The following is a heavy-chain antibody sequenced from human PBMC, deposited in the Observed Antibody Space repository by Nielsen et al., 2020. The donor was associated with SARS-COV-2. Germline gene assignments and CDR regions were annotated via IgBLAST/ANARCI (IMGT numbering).Heavy chain of an antibody. CDR2: IYHDGHKK. Sequence: GESLKISCAASGFTFSNYGMHWVRQAPGKGLEWVTLIYHDGHKKSYADSVKGRFSISRDNTKNSLYLQMNSLRTEDTAVYYCARDEGLCSGDNCYPPPFDYWGQGTLVTVSS. CDR1: GFTFSNYG. J-gene: IGHJ4*02. V-gene: IGHV3-30*06. D-gene: IGHD2-15*01. CDR3: ARDEGLCSGDNCYPPPFDY.